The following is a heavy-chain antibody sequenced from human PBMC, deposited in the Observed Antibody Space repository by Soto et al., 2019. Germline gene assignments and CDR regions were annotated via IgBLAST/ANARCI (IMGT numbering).Heavy chain of an antibody. Sequence: QVQLVQSGAEVRRPGASVRVSCKASGYIFTQYGIGWVRQAPGQGLEWMGWISGSNGKPNYAQEFRGRVTMTTDTTTSTAYMDLRSLTSDDTGVYYCARWDGIFGAGGVDWGQGTLVTVSS. CDR1: GYIFTQYG. CDR2: ISGSNGKP. J-gene: IGHJ4*02. D-gene: IGHD3-16*01. V-gene: IGHV1-18*01. CDR3: ARWDGIFGAGGVD.